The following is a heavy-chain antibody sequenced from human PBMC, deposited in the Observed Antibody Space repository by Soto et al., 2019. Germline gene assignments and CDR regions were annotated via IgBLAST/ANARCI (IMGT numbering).Heavy chain of an antibody. CDR3: AKSPLEACWFDP. Sequence: EVQLLESGGGLVQPGGSVRLSCAASGFTFSSYAMSWVRQAPGKGLEWVSAISGSGGSTYYADSVKGRFTISRDNSKNTLYLQMNSRRAEDTAVYYCAKSPLEACWFDPWGQGTLVTVSS. D-gene: IGHD1-1*01. CDR1: GFTFSSYA. V-gene: IGHV3-23*01. CDR2: ISGSGGST. J-gene: IGHJ5*02.